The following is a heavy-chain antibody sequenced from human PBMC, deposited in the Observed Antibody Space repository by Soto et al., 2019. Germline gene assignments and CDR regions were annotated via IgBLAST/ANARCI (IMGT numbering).Heavy chain of an antibody. CDR3: ATFGQYGDYMSEYYYGMDV. CDR2: IYYSGST. Sequence: SETLSLTCTVSGGSISSYYWSWIRQPPGKGLEWIGYIYYSGSTNYNPSLKSRVTISVDTSKNQFSLKLSSVTAADTAVYYCATFGQYGDYMSEYYYGMDVWGQGTTVTVSS. J-gene: IGHJ6*02. V-gene: IGHV4-59*01. D-gene: IGHD4-17*01. CDR1: GGSISSYY.